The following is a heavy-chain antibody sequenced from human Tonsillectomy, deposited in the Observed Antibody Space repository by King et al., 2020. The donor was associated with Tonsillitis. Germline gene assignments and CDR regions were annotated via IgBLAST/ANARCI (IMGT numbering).Heavy chain of an antibody. CDR2: IIPIFRAP. CDR1: GGSFSDYG. Sequence: VQLVQSGAEVKKPGSSVKVSCKASGGSFSDYGITWVRQAPGQGLEWMGDIIPIFRAPNYAQTFQGRLTITADGSTSTAYMELSSLRSDDTAVYFCARYSRYFDYWGQGTLVTVSS. J-gene: IGHJ4*02. CDR3: ARYSRYFDY. V-gene: IGHV1-69*12. D-gene: IGHD6-13*01.